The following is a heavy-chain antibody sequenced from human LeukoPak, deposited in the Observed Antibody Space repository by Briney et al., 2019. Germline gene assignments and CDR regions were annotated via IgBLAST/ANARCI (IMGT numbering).Heavy chain of an antibody. J-gene: IGHJ4*02. Sequence: QPGGSPRLSCAASGFTFSKYWMLWVRQAPGKGLESVSRINTDGTVTTYADSVKGRFTVSRDNADNTMFLQMNSVRDEDTAVYYCATKQWLAPPPDSWGQGTPVTISS. V-gene: IGHV3-74*01. CDR3: ATKQWLAPPPDS. CDR2: INTDGTVT. D-gene: IGHD6-19*01. CDR1: GFTFSKYW.